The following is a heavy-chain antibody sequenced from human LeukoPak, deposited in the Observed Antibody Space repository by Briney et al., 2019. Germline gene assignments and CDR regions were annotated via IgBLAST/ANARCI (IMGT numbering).Heavy chain of an antibody. CDR3: AREASDYGDYWFDP. CDR1: GYTFTSYA. D-gene: IGHD4-17*01. J-gene: IGHJ5*02. V-gene: IGHV1-3*01. Sequence: GASVNVSCKASGYTFTSYAMHWVRQAPGQRLEWMGWINAGNGNTKYSQKFQGRVTITRDTSASTAYMELSSLRSEDTAVYYCAREASDYGDYWFDPWGQGTLVTVSS. CDR2: INAGNGNT.